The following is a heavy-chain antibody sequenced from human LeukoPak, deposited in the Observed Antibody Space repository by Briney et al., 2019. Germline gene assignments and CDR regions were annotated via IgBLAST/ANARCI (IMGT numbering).Heavy chain of an antibody. V-gene: IGHV3-23*01. J-gene: IGHJ6*02. CDR3: AKDLSNPYKYYGMDV. CDR1: GFTFSSYA. D-gene: IGHD4-11*01. Sequence: QPGGSLRLSCAASGFTFSSYAMSWVRQAPGKGLEWVSAISGSGRSTYYADSVKGRFTISRDNSKNTLYLQMNSLRAEDTAVYSCAKDLSNPYKYYGMDVWGQGTTVTVSS. CDR2: ISGSGRST.